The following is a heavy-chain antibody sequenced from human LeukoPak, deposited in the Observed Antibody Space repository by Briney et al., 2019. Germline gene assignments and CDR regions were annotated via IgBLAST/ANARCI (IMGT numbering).Heavy chain of an antibody. Sequence: SETLSLTCAVSGGSGGSISSSNWWNWVRQPPGKGLEWIGEIYHSGSTNYNPSLKSRVTISVDTSKNQFSLKLSSVTAADTAVYYCARRPIVGATTGFDYWGQGTLVTVSS. CDR2: IYHSGST. J-gene: IGHJ4*02. D-gene: IGHD1-26*01. CDR3: ARRPIVGATTGFDY. CDR1: GGSGGSISSSNW. V-gene: IGHV4-4*02.